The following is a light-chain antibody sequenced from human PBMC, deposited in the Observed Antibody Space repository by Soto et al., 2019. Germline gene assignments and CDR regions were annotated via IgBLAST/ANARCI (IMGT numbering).Light chain of an antibody. CDR1: QSISSY. CDR2: AAS. CDR3: QQSHSSLT. V-gene: IGKV1-39*01. Sequence: DIQMTQSPSSLSASVGDRVTITCRASQSISSYLNWYQQKPGKAPKLLIYAASSLQSGVPSRFSGSGSGTHFTLTISSLQPEDSATYYCQQSHSSLTFGGGTKVEIK. J-gene: IGKJ4*01.